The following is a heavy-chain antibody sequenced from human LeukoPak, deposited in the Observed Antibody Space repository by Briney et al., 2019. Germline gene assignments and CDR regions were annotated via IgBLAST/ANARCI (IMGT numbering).Heavy chain of an antibody. CDR1: GFTFSNHF. J-gene: IGHJ4*02. D-gene: IGHD3-10*01. CDR2: IGPNGAST. Sequence: GGSLRLSCSTSGFTFSNHFMHWVRQAPGKGLEYVSSIGPNGASTLYADSVKGRFTISRDNSKNALYLQLTSLRLEDTALYYCVKDLTGTWSFDYGAQETRFTVS. CDR3: VKDLTGTWSFDY. V-gene: IGHV3-64D*06.